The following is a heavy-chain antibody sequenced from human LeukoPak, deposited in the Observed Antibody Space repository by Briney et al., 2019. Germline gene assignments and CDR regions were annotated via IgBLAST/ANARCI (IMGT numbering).Heavy chain of an antibody. CDR1: GFTFSSYS. V-gene: IGHV3-48*01. Sequence: GGSLRLSCAASGFTFSSYSMNWVRQAPGKGLEWISYISSSIRTTYYADSVKGRFTISRDNAKNSLYLQMNSLRTEDTAVYYCARDEITDYMDVWGKGTMVTVSS. D-gene: IGHD5-24*01. CDR3: ARDEITDYMDV. J-gene: IGHJ6*03. CDR2: ISSSIRTT.